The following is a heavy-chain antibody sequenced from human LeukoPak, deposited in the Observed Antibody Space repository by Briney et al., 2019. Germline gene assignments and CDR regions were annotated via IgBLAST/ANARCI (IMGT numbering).Heavy chain of an antibody. CDR3: AKDSSKLYYYYGMDV. CDR2: ITGSGGST. Sequence: GGSLRLSCAASGFTFSSYAMSWVRQAPGKGLEWVSAITGSGGSTYYSDSVKGRFTISRDNSKNTLYLQMNSLRAEDTAVYYCAKDSSKLYYYYGMDVWGQGTTVTVSS. J-gene: IGHJ6*02. D-gene: IGHD6-13*01. CDR1: GFTFSSYA. V-gene: IGHV3-23*01.